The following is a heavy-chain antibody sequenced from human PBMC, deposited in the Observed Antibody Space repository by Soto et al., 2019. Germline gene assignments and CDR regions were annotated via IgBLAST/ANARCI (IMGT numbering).Heavy chain of an antibody. CDR3: EKIAQGHPLISDYGMDV. CDR1: GFPFSSYC. V-gene: IGHV3-30*18. Sequence: GGSLRLSGAASGFPFSSYCIHWVRHAPGKGLEWVALISYNGIDRYYTESVKGRFTVSRDNSRNKVDLQVNSLRAEDTAVYYCEKIAQGHPLISDYGMDVSGQGNTFTVPS. D-gene: IGHD2-8*01. J-gene: IGHJ6*02. CDR2: ISYNGIDR.